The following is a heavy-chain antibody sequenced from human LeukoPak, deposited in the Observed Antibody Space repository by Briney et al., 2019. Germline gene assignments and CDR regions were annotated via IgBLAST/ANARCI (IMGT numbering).Heavy chain of an antibody. CDR3: AKNVPEGAFDI. V-gene: IGHV1-18*01. Sequence: ASVKVSCKASGYTFNRYGISWVRQAPGQGLEWMGWISAYNGNINYAQKLQGRVTMTTDTSTSTAYMELRSLRSDDTAVYYCAKNVPEGAFDIWGQGTMVTVSS. J-gene: IGHJ3*02. CDR2: ISAYNGNI. CDR1: GYTFNRYG.